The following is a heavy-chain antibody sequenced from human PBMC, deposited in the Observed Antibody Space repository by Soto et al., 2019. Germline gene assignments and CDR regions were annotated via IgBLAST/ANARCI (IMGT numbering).Heavy chain of an antibody. J-gene: IGHJ6*02. V-gene: IGHV5-51*01. CDR3: ARRVAYDFWINGLDV. D-gene: IGHD3-3*01. CDR1: GYSFPSYW. CDR2: IYPGDSDT. Sequence: GESLKISCKGSGYSFPSYWIGWVRQMPGKGLEWMGIIYPGDSDTRYSPSFQGQVTISADKSISTAYLQWSSLKASDTAMYYCARRVAYDFWINGLDVWGQGTTVTVSS.